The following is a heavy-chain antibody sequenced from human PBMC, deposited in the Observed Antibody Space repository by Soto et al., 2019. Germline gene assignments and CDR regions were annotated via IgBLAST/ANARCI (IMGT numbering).Heavy chain of an antibody. V-gene: IGHV1-18*01. D-gene: IGHD3-10*01. J-gene: IGHJ4*02. CDR1: GYTFTSYG. CDR3: ASTNYGSGSYHFDY. Sequence: ASVKVSCNASGYTFTSYGISWVRQAPGQGLEWMGWISAYNGNTNYAQKLQGRVTMTTDTSTSTAYMELRSLRSDDTAVYYCASTNYGSGSYHFDYWGQGTLVTVSS. CDR2: ISAYNGNT.